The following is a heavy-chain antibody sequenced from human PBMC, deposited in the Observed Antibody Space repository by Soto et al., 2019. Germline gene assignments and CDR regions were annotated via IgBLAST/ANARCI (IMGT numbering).Heavy chain of an antibody. CDR3: ARAVVAATLYYYMDV. CDR2: IKQDGSEK. Sequence: GGSLRLSCAASGFTFSSYWMSWVRQAPGKGLEWVANIKQDGSEKYYVDSVKGRFTISRDNVKNSLYLQMNSLRAEDTAVYYCARAVVAATLYYYMDVWGKGTTVTVSS. J-gene: IGHJ6*03. V-gene: IGHV3-7*01. CDR1: GFTFSSYW. D-gene: IGHD2-15*01.